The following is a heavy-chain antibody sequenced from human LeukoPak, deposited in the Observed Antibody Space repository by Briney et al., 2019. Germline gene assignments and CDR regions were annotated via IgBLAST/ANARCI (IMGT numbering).Heavy chain of an antibody. Sequence: SETLSPTCTVSGGSISSGGYYWSWIRQRPGKGLEWIGYIYYSGSTYYNPSLKSRVTISVDTSKNQFSLKLSSVTAADTAVYYCARGAWANYDILTGYYYYFDYWGQGTLVTVSS. CDR2: IYYSGST. CDR3: ARGAWANYDILTGYYYYFDY. D-gene: IGHD3-9*01. CDR1: GGSISSGGYY. V-gene: IGHV4-31*03. J-gene: IGHJ4*02.